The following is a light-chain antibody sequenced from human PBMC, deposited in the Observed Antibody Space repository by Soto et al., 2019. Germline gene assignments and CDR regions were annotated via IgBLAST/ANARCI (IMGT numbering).Light chain of an antibody. V-gene: IGLV2-14*01. CDR2: ENS. Sequence: QSVLTQPASVSGSPGQSITISCTGTSSDVGGYNYVSWYQQPPGNAPKLMIYENSNRPSGVSDRFSGSRSAKTASLTISRLQAEDESDYCCSSYTSSSTWVFGGGTKVTVL. CDR1: SSDVGGYNY. J-gene: IGLJ3*02. CDR3: SSYTSSSTWV.